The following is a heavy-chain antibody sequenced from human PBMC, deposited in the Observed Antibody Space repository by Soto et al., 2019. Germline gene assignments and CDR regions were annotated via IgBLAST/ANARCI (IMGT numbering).Heavy chain of an antibody. J-gene: IGHJ6*02. CDR2: TNAGNGNT. CDR3: ARANDIQFFYYYYGMDV. D-gene: IGHD3-3*01. Sequence: ASVKVSCKASGYTLTSYAMHWVRQAPGQRLEWMGWTNAGNGNTKYSQKFQGRVTITRDTSASTAYMELSSLGSEDTAVYYCARANDIQFFYYYYGMDVWGQGTTVTVSS. V-gene: IGHV1-3*01. CDR1: GYTLTSYA.